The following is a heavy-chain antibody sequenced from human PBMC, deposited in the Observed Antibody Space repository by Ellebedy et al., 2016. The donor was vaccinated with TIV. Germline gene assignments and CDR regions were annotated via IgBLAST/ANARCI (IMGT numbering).Heavy chain of an antibody. CDR3: ALPLRASGKFYKGEGDY. CDR2: IIPIFGTA. J-gene: IGHJ4*02. Sequence: SVKVSXXASGGTFSSYAISWVRQAPGQGLEWMGGIIPIFGTANYAQKFQGRVTITADKSTSTAYMELSSLRSEDTAVYCCALPLRASGKFYKGEGDYWGQGTPVTVSS. CDR1: GGTFSSYA. V-gene: IGHV1-69*06. D-gene: IGHD3-10*01.